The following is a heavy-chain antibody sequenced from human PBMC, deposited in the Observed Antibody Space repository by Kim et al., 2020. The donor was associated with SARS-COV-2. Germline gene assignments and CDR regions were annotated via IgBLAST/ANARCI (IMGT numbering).Heavy chain of an antibody. CDR2: ISSSGSTI. CDR1: GFTFSDYY. V-gene: IGHV3-11*01. J-gene: IGHJ3*02. D-gene: IGHD3-22*01. Sequence: GGSLRLSCAASGFTFSDYYMSWIRQAPGKGLEWVSYISSSGSTIYYADSVKGRFTISRDNAKNSLYLQMNSLRAEDTAVYYCARGYYDSSGYYYLEAFDIWGQGTMVTVSS. CDR3: ARGYYDSSGYYYLEAFDI.